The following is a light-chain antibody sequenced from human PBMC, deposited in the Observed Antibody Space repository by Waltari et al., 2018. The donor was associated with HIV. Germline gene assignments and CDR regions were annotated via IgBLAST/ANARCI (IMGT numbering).Light chain of an antibody. CDR2: WAS. V-gene: IGKV4-1*01. Sequence: DIEMTQPPDSLAVSRGRRATINYKRSQGLLYSSNNKNYLAWYQQKPGQPPKLLIYWASTRESGVPDRFSGSGSGTHFTLTISSLQAEDVAVYYCQQYYNSPYTFGQGTKLEIK. J-gene: IGKJ2*01. CDR3: QQYYNSPYT. CDR1: QGLLYSSNNKNY.